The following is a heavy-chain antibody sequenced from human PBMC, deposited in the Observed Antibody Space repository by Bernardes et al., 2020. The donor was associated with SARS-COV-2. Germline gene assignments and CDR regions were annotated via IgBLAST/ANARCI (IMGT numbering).Heavy chain of an antibody. CDR3: ARDRRVVVVVPLYYYYGMDV. CDR2: ISWNSGSI. J-gene: IGHJ6*02. D-gene: IGHD2-2*01. V-gene: IGHV3-9*01. CDR1: GFTFDDYA. Sequence: GGSLRLSCAASGFTFDDYAMHWVRQAPGKGLEWVSGISWNSGSIGYADSVKGRFTISRDNAKNSLYLQMNSLRAEDTAVYYCARDRRVVVVVPLYYYYGMDVWGQGTTVTVSS.